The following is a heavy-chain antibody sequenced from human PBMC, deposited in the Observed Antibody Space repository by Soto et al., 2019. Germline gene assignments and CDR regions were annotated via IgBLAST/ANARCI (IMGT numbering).Heavy chain of an antibody. V-gene: IGHV3-33*06. CDR3: AKDPILTTPPSFDP. CDR1: GFPFSVYG. D-gene: IGHD3-9*01. Sequence: GGSLRLSCGASGFPFSVYGIHWVRRAPGKGLEWVSVIWADGSNKYYGDSVKGRFTISRDNSKNTLYLQMNSLGADDTAVYYCAKDPILTTPPSFDPWGQGTLVTVSS. CDR2: IWADGSNK. J-gene: IGHJ5*02.